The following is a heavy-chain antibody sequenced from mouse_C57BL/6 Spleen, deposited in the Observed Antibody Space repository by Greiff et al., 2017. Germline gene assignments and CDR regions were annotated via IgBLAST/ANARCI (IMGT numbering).Heavy chain of an antibody. CDR2: ISSGSSSI. D-gene: IGHD1-1*01. J-gene: IGHJ4*01. Sequence: EVKLMESGGGLVKPGGSLKLSCAASGYTFSDYGMHWVRQAPGKGLEWVAYISSGSSSINYADKVKGRFTMSRDKAKNTMFLQMTSLRSEDTAMYYCARACGSPSYYAMDYWGQGTSVTVSS. CDR3: ARACGSPSYYAMDY. CDR1: GYTFSDYG. V-gene: IGHV5-17*01.